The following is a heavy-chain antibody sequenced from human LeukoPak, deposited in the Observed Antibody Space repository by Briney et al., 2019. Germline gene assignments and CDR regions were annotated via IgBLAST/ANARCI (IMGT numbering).Heavy chain of an antibody. D-gene: IGHD2-15*01. CDR2: TYYIGST. J-gene: IGHJ4*02. V-gene: IGHV4-39*01. CDR3: ARLYCSGRNCLFDY. Sequence: PSETLSLTCTVSGGSISSSSTYFWGWIRQPPGKGLEWIGTTYYIGSTYYNPSLRSRVTISVDTSKNQFSLKLSSVTAADTAVYFCARLYCSGRNCLFDYWGQGTLVTVSS. CDR1: GGSISSSSTYF.